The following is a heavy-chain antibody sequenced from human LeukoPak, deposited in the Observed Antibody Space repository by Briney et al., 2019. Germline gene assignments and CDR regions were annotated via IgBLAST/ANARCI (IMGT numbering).Heavy chain of an antibody. V-gene: IGHV3-66*02. CDR3: ARERYCSGASCPNSNRYFDF. CDR2: IHNGGDT. CDR1: GFSVSANY. Sequence: GGSLRLSCTASGFSVSANYMSWVRQAPGKGLEWVSVIHNGGDTYYADSVKGRFTISRDNTKNTLYLQMNSLRAEDTAVYYCARERYCSGASCPNSNRYFDFWGQGTLVTVSS. D-gene: IGHD2-15*01. J-gene: IGHJ4*02.